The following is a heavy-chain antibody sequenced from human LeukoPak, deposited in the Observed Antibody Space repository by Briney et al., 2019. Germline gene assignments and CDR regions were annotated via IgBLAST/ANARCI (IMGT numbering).Heavy chain of an antibody. D-gene: IGHD3-3*01. CDR3: ATDRGWRTSGYYLYYFEY. CDR2: IKHDGSEK. V-gene: IGHV3-7*01. Sequence: GGSLRLSCAASGFIFTNYFMSWVRQAPGKGLEWVASIKHDGSEKYYVDSVRGRFTISRDNTMNSLYLQMSSLRAEDTAVYYCATDRGWRTSGYYLYYFEYWGQGTLVTHSS. CDR1: GFIFTNYF. J-gene: IGHJ4*02.